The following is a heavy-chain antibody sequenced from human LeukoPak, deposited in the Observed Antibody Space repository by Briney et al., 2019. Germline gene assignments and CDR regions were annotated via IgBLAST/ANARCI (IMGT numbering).Heavy chain of an antibody. V-gene: IGHV5-51*01. J-gene: IGHJ4*02. CDR1: GYSFTSYW. CDR3: ATLNDYGDNDSPSDY. D-gene: IGHD4-17*01. Sequence: GESLKISCKGSGYSFTSYWIGWVRQMPGKGLEWMGITYPDDSDTRYSPSFQGQVTISADKSISTAYLQWSSLKASDTAMYYCATLNDYGDNDSPSDYWGQGTPVTVSS. CDR2: TYPDDSDT.